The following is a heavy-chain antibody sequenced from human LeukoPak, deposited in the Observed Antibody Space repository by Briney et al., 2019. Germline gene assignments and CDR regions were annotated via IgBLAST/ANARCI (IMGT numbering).Heavy chain of an antibody. CDR3: ARGRGIQLWLGTSNFDY. CDR2: MNPNSGNT. CDR1: GYTFTSYD. Sequence: ASVKVSCKASGYTFTSYDINWVRQAPGQGLEWMGWMNPNSGNTGYAQKFQGRVTMTRNTSISTAYMELSSLRSEDTAVYYCARGRGIQLWLGTSNFDYWGQGTLVTVSS. V-gene: IGHV1-8*01. J-gene: IGHJ4*02. D-gene: IGHD5-18*01.